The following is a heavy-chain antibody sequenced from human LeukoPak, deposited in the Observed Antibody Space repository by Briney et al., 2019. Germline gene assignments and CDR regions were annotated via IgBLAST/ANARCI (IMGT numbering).Heavy chain of an antibody. CDR3: VRDGLGTTPYDY. CDR2: INSDGSGT. J-gene: IGHJ4*02. Sequence: GGSLRLSCAAFGFTFSTSWMHWVRHAPGKGLVWVSRINSDGSGTTYADSVRGRFTISRDNAGNTLYLQMNGLRAEDTAAYYCVRDGLGTTPYDYWGQGILVTVSS. V-gene: IGHV3-74*01. CDR1: GFTFSTSW. D-gene: IGHD1-1*01.